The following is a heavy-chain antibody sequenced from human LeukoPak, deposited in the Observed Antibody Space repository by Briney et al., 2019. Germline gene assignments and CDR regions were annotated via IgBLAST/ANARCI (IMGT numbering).Heavy chain of an antibody. V-gene: IGHV3-21*01. Sequence: GGSLRHSCAASGFTSSSYSMNWVRQAPGKGLECVASISMSSVDISYADSVQGRFTISRDNGKNSVYLKMNSLRAEDTAVYLCARILLWDTSSYPYRHFDSWGQGTLVTVSS. D-gene: IGHD6-6*01. CDR1: GFTSSSYS. CDR3: ARILLWDTSSYPYRHFDS. J-gene: IGHJ4*02. CDR2: ISMSSVDI.